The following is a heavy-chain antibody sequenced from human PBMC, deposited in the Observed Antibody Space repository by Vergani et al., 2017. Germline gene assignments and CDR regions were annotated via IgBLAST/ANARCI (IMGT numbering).Heavy chain of an antibody. CDR1: GGTFSSYA. CDR2: IIPIFGTA. CDR3: ARDRGYYYDSSGYHGAFDI. J-gene: IGHJ3*02. D-gene: IGHD3-22*01. Sequence: QVQLVQSGAEVKKPGSSVKVSCKASGGTFSSYAISWVRQAPGQGLEWMGGIIPIFGTANYAQKFQGRVTITADESTSTAYMELSSLGSEDTAVYYCARDRGYYYDSSGYHGAFDIWGQGTMVTVSS. V-gene: IGHV1-69*01.